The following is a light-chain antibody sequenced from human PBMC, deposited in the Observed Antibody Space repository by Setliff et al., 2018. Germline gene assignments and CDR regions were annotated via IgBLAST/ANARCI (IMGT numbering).Light chain of an antibody. Sequence: QSVLTQPRSVSGSPGQSVTISCTGTSSDVGRYNFVSWYQQHPGKAPKLIIYEVSKRPSGVPDRFSGSKSGNTASLTVSGLQAEDEADYYCSSYAGNYIYVFGSGTKVTVL. J-gene: IGLJ1*01. CDR1: SSDVGRYNF. V-gene: IGLV2-11*01. CDR3: SSYAGNYIYV. CDR2: EVS.